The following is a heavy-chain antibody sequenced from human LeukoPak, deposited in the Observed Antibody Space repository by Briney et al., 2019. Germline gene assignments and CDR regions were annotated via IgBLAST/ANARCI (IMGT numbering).Heavy chain of an antibody. V-gene: IGHV1-18*01. CDR1: GYTFTSYG. Sequence: GASVKVSCKASGYTFTSYGISWVRQAPGQGLEWMGWISAYNGNTNYAQKLQGRVTMTTDTSTSTAYMELRSLRSDDTAVYYCARDQGYGSGSYYKYPDPWGQGTLVTVSS. CDR2: ISAYNGNT. CDR3: ARDQGYGSGSYYKYPDP. J-gene: IGHJ5*02. D-gene: IGHD3-10*01.